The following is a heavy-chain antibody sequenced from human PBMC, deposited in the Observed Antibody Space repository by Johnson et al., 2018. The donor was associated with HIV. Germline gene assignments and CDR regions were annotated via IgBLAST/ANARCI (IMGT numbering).Heavy chain of an antibody. Sequence: QVQLVESGGGVVQPGRSLRLSCAASGFTFSDYYMSWIRQAQGKGLECVSYISSGFATIHYADYVKGRFTISRDNSKNTLYLQMTSLRAGDSAVYYCVRASWFGAFDIWGQGTMVTVSS. CDR1: GFTFSDYY. CDR2: ISSGFATI. J-gene: IGHJ3*02. D-gene: IGHD3-10*01. V-gene: IGHV3-11*04. CDR3: VRASWFGAFDI.